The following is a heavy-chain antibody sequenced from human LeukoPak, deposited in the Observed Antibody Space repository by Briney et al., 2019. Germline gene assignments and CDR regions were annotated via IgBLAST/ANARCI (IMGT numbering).Heavy chain of an antibody. CDR1: GFTFSSYW. Sequence: PGGSLRLSCAASGFTFSSYWMSWVRQAPGKGLEWVASIKQDGSEKYYVDSVKGRFTISRDNAKNSLYLQMNSLRAEDTAVYYCARVREDIVVVPAVSSLDYWGQGTLVTVSS. D-gene: IGHD2-2*01. CDR2: IKQDGSEK. J-gene: IGHJ4*02. CDR3: ARVREDIVVVPAVSSLDY. V-gene: IGHV3-7*01.